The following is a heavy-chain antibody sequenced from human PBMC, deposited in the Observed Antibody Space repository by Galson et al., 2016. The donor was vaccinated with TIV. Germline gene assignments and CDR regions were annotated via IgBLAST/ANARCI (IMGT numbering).Heavy chain of an antibody. Sequence: SVKVSCKASGIIFSSYAISWVRQAPGQGLEWMGGIHPVSQNSNYAQNFLGRVTFTADASATTVYMELSSLTSDDTAAYFCARDVPCGGGCYCFDYWGQGTLVTVSA. J-gene: IGHJ4*02. CDR3: ARDVPCGGGCYCFDY. CDR2: IHPVSQNS. CDR1: GIIFSSYA. D-gene: IGHD2-21*02. V-gene: IGHV1-69*13.